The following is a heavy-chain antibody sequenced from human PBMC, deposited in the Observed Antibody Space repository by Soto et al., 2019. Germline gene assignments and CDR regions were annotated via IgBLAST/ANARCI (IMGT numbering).Heavy chain of an antibody. Sequence: LSLTCTVSGGSISSSSYYWCWIRQPPGKGLEWIGSIYYSGSTYYNPSLKSRVTIAVDTPKNQFSLKLSSVTAADTAVYYCARLVPYYYYGMDVWGQGTTVTVSS. D-gene: IGHD3-10*01. CDR2: IYYSGST. V-gene: IGHV4-39*01. CDR1: GGSISSSSYY. CDR3: ARLVPYYYYGMDV. J-gene: IGHJ6*02.